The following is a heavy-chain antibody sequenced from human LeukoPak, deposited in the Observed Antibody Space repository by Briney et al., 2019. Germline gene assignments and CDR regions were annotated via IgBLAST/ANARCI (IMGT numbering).Heavy chain of an antibody. J-gene: IGHJ4*02. Sequence: ASVKVSCKASGGTFSSYAISWVRQAPGQGLEWMGGIIPIFGTANYAQKFQGRVTITTDESTSTAYMELSSLRSEDTAVYYCAIGGYSGSHLGWVDYFDYWGEGTLVTVSS. CDR2: IIPIFGTA. V-gene: IGHV1-69*05. CDR1: GGTFSSYA. D-gene: IGHD1-26*01. CDR3: AIGGYSGSHLGWVDYFDY.